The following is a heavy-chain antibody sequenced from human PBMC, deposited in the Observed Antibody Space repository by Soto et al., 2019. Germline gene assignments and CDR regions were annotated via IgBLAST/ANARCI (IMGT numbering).Heavy chain of an antibody. V-gene: IGHV2-5*02. CDR1: GFSLSTSGVG. J-gene: IGHJ4*02. CDR3: ARSAYCGGDCYSAHYFDY. CDR2: IYWDYDK. Sequence: QITLKESGPTLVKPTQTLTLTCTFSGFSLSTSGVGVGWIRQPPGKALEWLALIYWDYDKRYSPSLKSRLTITKDTSKNQVVLTMTNVDPVYTATYFCARSAYCGGDCYSAHYFDYWGQGTLVTVSS. D-gene: IGHD2-21*02.